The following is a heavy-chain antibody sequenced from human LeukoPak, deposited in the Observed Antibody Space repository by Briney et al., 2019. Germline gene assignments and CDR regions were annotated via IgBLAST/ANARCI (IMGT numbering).Heavy chain of an antibody. CDR3: AIYCSGGSCYVDY. Sequence: GGSLRLSCAASGFIFTDYWMNWVRQAPGRGLEWLASVKGDGSATSYVDSVKGRFTISRDNAKNSLYLQMNSLRAEDTAVYYCAIYCSGGSCYVDYWGQGTLVTVSS. J-gene: IGHJ4*02. V-gene: IGHV3-7*01. D-gene: IGHD2-15*01. CDR1: GFIFTDYW. CDR2: VKGDGSAT.